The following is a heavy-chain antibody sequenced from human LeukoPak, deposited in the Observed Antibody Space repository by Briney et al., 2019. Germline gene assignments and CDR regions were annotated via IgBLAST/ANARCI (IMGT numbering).Heavy chain of an antibody. J-gene: IGHJ4*02. V-gene: IGHV3-7*01. D-gene: IGHD1-7*01. Sequence: PGGSLRLSCAASGFTFSNYWMNWVRQAPGKGLEWVANIKQDGSAKYYVDSVKGRFTISRDNAKNTLFLQMNSLRAEDTAVYYCARDNNWNYPDYWGQGTLVTVSS. CDR1: GFTFSNYW. CDR2: IKQDGSAK. CDR3: ARDNNWNYPDY.